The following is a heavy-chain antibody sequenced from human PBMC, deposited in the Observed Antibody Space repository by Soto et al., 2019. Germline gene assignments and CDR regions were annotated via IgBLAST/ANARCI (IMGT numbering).Heavy chain of an antibody. CDR3: ARKASVRLDY. Sequence: SGTLCLTCAVSSDSISSSVRWTCVRQPAGKGVEWIGEVFHTGDTNYTPSLKSRVTMSVDKSTNEVSLKVTSVTAADTATYYCARKASVRLDYWGQGALVTVSS. J-gene: IGHJ4*02. CDR1: SDSISSSVR. CDR2: VFHTGDT. V-gene: IGHV4-4*02.